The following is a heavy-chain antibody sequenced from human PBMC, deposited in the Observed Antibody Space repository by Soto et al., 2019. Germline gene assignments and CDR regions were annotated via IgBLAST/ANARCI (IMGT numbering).Heavy chain of an antibody. CDR3: ARARIGGFGELLLNWFDP. Sequence: PGGSLRLSCAASGFTFSNYSMNWVRQAPGKGLEWVSSISSSSSYIYYADSVKGRFTISRDNAKNSLYLQMNSLRAEDTAVYYCARARIGGFGELLLNWFDPWGQGTLVTVSS. D-gene: IGHD3-10*01. CDR1: GFTFSNYS. CDR2: ISSSSSYI. V-gene: IGHV3-21*01. J-gene: IGHJ5*02.